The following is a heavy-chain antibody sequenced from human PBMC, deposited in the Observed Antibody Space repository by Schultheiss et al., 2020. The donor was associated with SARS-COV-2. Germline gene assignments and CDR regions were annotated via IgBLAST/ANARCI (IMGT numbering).Heavy chain of an antibody. CDR1: GVSISDSHSY. CDR3: ARGPLCSYSSSYYYYGMDV. D-gene: IGHD6-6*01. V-gene: IGHV4-39*07. CDR2: IYHSGST. J-gene: IGHJ6*02. Sequence: SETLSLTCTVSGVSISDSHSYWSWIRRPPGKGLEWIGEIYHSGSTNYNPSLKSRVTISVDTSKNQFSLKLSSVTAADTAVYYCARGPLCSYSSSYYYYGMDVWGQGTTVTVSS.